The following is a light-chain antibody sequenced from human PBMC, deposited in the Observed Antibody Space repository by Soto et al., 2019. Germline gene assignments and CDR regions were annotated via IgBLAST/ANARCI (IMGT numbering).Light chain of an antibody. V-gene: IGKV1-39*01. J-gene: IGKJ2*01. CDR3: QQSDSYPYT. Sequence: DIQMTQSPSSLSVSVGDRVTITCRASQSITNYLNWYQQKPGKAPKLLVYAASSLQSGVPSRFSGNGSVTDFTLTISSLQPEDFATYYCQQSDSYPYTFGRGTKLELK. CDR1: QSITNY. CDR2: AAS.